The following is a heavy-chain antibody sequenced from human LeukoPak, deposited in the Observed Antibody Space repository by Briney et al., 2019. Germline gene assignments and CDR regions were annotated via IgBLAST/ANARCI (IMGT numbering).Heavy chain of an antibody. V-gene: IGHV1-2*02. Sequence: VASVKVSCKASGYTFTGYYMHWVRQAPGQGLEWMGWINPNSGGTNYAQKFQGRVTMTRDTSITTAYMELSRLRSDDTAVYYCARVVAGNWFDPWGQGTLDTVSS. D-gene: IGHD6-19*01. CDR3: ARVVAGNWFDP. J-gene: IGHJ5*02. CDR1: GYTFTGYY. CDR2: INPNSGGT.